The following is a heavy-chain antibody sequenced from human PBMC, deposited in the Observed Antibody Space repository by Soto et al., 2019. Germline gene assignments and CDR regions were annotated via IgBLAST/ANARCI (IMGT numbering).Heavy chain of an antibody. CDR2: ISWNSGSI. D-gene: IGHD3-22*01. CDR1: GFTFDDHA. Sequence: PGGSLRLSCAASGFTFDDHAMHWVRQAPGKGLEWVSGISWNSGSIGYADSVKGRFTISRDNAKNSLYLQMNSLRAEDTALYYCAKVPDYYDSSGYHFPHWAQGTLVTVS. CDR3: AKVPDYYDSSGYHFPH. J-gene: IGHJ1*01. V-gene: IGHV3-9*01.